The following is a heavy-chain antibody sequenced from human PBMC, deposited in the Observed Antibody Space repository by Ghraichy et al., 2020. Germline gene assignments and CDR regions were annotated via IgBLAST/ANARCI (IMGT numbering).Heavy chain of an antibody. CDR2: INHSGST. V-gene: IGHV4-34*01. D-gene: IGHD3-22*01. Sequence: GSLRLSCAVYGGSFSGYYWSWIRQPPGKGLEWIGEINHSGSTNYNPSLKSRVTISADTSKNQFSLKLSSVTAADTAVYYCARTLTYYDSRGLEYWGQGTLVTVSS. CDR3: ARTLTYYDSRGLEY. CDR1: GGSFSGYY. J-gene: IGHJ4*02.